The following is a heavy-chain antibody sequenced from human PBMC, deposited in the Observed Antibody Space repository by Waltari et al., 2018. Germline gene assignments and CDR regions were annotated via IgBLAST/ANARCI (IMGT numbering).Heavy chain of an antibody. J-gene: IGHJ6*03. CDR1: GGSISSYY. Sequence: QVQLQESGPGLVKPSETLSLTCTVSGGSISSYYWSWIRQPPGKGLEWIGYIYTSGSTNYNPSLKSRVTISVDTSKNQFSRKLSSVTAADTAVYYCARGPGFWSGYYIYYYMDVWGKGTTVTVSS. CDR3: ARGPGFWSGYYIYYYMDV. CDR2: IYTSGST. V-gene: IGHV4-4*09. D-gene: IGHD3-3*01.